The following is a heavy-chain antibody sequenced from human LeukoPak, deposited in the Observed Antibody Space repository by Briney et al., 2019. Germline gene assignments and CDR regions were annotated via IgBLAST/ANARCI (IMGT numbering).Heavy chain of an antibody. CDR3: ARGPQASYYYDSSGIYYMDV. CDR1: GFTFSSYW. V-gene: IGHV3-7*01. J-gene: IGHJ6*03. CDR2: IKQDGSEK. D-gene: IGHD3-22*01. Sequence: GGSLRLSCAASGFTFSSYWMSWVRQAPGKGLEWVANIKQDGSEKYYVDSVKGRSTISRDNAKNSPYLQMNSLRAEDTAVYYCARGPQASYYYDSSGIYYMDVWGKGTTVTVSS.